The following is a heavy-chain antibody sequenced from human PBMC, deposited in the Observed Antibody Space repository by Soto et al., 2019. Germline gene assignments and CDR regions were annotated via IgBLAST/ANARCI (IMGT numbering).Heavy chain of an antibody. CDR2: IIPIFGTA. V-gene: IGHV1-69*06. D-gene: IGHD6-13*01. Sequence: SVKVSCKASGGTFSSYAISWVRQAPGQGLEWMGGIIPIFGTANYAQKFQGRVTITADKSTSTAYMELSSLRSEDTAVYYCAREFPYIISWYRSRLYGTDVPGPAPTLTLSS. CDR3: AREFPYIISWYRSRLYGTDV. CDR1: GGTFSSYA. J-gene: IGHJ6*02.